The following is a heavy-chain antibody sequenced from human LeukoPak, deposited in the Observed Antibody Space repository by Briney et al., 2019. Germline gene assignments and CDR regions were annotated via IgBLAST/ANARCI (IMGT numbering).Heavy chain of an antibody. CDR2: ISGYNGNT. J-gene: IGHJ1*01. CDR3: ARDRVQIVGASSVYFQY. Sequence: ASVKVSCKASGYTFTTSGISWVRQAPGQGLEWMGWISGYNGNTKYAQRFQGRVTMTTDISTSTVYMDLRSLRSDDTAMYFCARDRVQIVGASSVYFQYWGQGTLVTVSS. V-gene: IGHV1-18*01. CDR1: GYTFTTSG. D-gene: IGHD1-26*01.